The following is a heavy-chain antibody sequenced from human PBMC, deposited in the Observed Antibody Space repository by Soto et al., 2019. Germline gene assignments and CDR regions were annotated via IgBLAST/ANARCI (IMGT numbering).Heavy chain of an antibody. CDR3: AKPSGRYNYDNSGYYSLDY. D-gene: IGHD3-22*01. V-gene: IGHV3-30*18. Sequence: QVQLVESGGVVVQPGRSLRLSCAASGFTFSSYGMHWVRQAPGKGLEWVAVISNDGSNIYYSDSVKGRFTISRDNSKNTLDRQRSSLRAEDAAVYYCAKPSGRYNYDNSGYYSLDYWGQGTLVTVSS. CDR1: GFTFSSYG. J-gene: IGHJ4*02. CDR2: ISNDGSNI.